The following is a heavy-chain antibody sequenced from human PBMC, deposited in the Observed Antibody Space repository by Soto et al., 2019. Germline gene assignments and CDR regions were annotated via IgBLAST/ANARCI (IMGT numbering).Heavy chain of an antibody. Sequence: GGSLRLSCAASGFTFSSYGMHWVRQAPGKGLEWVAVIWYDGSNKYYADSVKGRFTISRDNSKNTLYLQMNSLRAEDTAVYYCARSYSIPQYYFDYWGQGTLVTVSS. CDR2: IWYDGSNK. CDR3: ARSYSIPQYYFDY. D-gene: IGHD6-13*01. J-gene: IGHJ4*02. CDR1: GFTFSSYG. V-gene: IGHV3-33*01.